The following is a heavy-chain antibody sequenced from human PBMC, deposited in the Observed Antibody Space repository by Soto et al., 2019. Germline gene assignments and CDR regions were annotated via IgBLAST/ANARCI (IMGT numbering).Heavy chain of an antibody. Sequence: SETLSLTCTVSGGSISSYYWSWIRQPPGKGLEWIGYIYYSGSTNYNPSLKSRVTISVDTSKNQFSLKLSSVTAADTAVYYCARRGRGYSGYDLDYWGQGTLVTVS. J-gene: IGHJ4*02. CDR1: GGSISSYY. D-gene: IGHD5-12*01. V-gene: IGHV4-59*08. CDR2: IYYSGST. CDR3: ARRGRGYSGYDLDY.